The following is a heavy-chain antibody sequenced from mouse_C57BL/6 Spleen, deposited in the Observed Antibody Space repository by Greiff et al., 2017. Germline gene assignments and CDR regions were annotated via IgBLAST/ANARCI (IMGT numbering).Heavy chain of an antibody. CDR3: ARGGSYDYYHYSMDY. J-gene: IGHJ4*01. CDR1: GYTFTSYW. CDR2: IYPGSGST. V-gene: IGHV1-55*01. D-gene: IGHD2-4*01. Sequence: QVQLQQSGAELVKPGASVKMSCKASGYTFTSYWITWVKQRPGQGLEWIGGIYPGSGSTNYNEKFKSKATLTVDTSSSTAYMQLSSLTSEDSAVYYCARGGSYDYYHYSMDYWGQGTSVTVSS.